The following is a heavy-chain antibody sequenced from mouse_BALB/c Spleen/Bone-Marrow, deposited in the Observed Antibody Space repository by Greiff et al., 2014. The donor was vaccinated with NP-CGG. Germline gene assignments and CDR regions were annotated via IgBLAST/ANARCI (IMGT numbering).Heavy chain of an antibody. CDR2: IDPANGDI. V-gene: IGHV14-3*02. Sequence: EVQLQQSGAELVKPGASVKLSCTASGFNIKDTYMHWVKQRPEQGLEWIGRIDPANGDIIYDPKFQGKATITADTSPNTAYLQLSSLTSEDTAVYYCARGGNYGWFAYWGQGTLVTVSA. CDR1: GFNIKDTY. J-gene: IGHJ3*01. D-gene: IGHD2-1*01. CDR3: ARGGNYGWFAY.